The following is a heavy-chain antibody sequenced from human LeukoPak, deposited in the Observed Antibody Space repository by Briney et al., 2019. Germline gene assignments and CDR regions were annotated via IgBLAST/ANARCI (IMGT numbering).Heavy chain of an antibody. V-gene: IGHV3-23*01. Sequence: PGGSLRLSCAASGFTFSNYAMSWVRQAPGKGLEWVSSISDSGGSTYYADSVKGRFTISRDNARNSLYLQMDNLRAEDTGVYYCARDFYDGFALDYWGQGTLVTVSS. CDR2: ISDSGGST. CDR1: GFTFSNYA. D-gene: IGHD2/OR15-2a*01. J-gene: IGHJ4*02. CDR3: ARDFYDGFALDY.